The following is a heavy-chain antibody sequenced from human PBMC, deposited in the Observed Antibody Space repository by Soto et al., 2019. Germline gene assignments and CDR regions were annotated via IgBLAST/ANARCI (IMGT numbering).Heavy chain of an antibody. V-gene: IGHV1-69*01. J-gene: IGHJ6*02. CDR1: GGTFSSYA. Sequence: QVQLVQSGAEVKKPGSSVKVSCKASGGTFSSYAISWVRQAPGQGLEWMGGIIPIFGTANYAQKFQGRVTIIADESTSTAYMELSSLRSEDTAVYYCARDRVGATGGFYYYYGMDVWGQGTTVTVSS. CDR3: ARDRVGATGGFYYYYGMDV. D-gene: IGHD1-26*01. CDR2: IIPIFGTA.